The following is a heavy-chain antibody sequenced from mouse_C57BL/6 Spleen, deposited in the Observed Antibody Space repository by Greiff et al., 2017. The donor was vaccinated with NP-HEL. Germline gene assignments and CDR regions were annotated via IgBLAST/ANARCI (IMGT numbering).Heavy chain of an antibody. D-gene: IGHD2-5*01. V-gene: IGHV5-6*01. Sequence: EVKLVESGGDLVKPGGSLKPSCAASGFTFSSYGMSWVRQTPDKRLEWVATISSGGSYTYYPDSVKGRFTISRDNAKNTLYLQMSSLKSEDTAMYYCARHGYYSTRYFDVWGTGTTVTVSS. J-gene: IGHJ1*03. CDR2: ISSGGSYT. CDR3: ARHGYYSTRYFDV. CDR1: GFTFSSYG.